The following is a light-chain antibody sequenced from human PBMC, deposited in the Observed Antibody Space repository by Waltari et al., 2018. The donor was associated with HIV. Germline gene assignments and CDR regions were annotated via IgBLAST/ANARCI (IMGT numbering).Light chain of an antibody. J-gene: IGLJ2*01. CDR3: SSYAGSNKLV. Sequence: QSALTQPPSASGSPGQSVTISCTGTSSDGGGYNYVSWYQQHPGKAPKLIIYEVTERPSGVPDRFSGSKSGNTASLTVSGLQAEDEADYYCSSYAGSNKLVFGGGTKLTVV. V-gene: IGLV2-8*01. CDR1: SSDGGGYNY. CDR2: EVT.